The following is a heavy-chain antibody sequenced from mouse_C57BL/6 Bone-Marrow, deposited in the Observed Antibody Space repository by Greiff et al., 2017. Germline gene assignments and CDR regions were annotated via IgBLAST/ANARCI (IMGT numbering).Heavy chain of an antibody. Sequence: DVKLVESGGGLVKPGGSLKLSCAASGFTFSSYTMSWVRQTPEKRLEWVANISGGGGNTYYPDSVKGRFTISRDKAKTTLYLQMSSLRSEDTALYDCARRYYGSSGFAYWGQGTLVTVSA. J-gene: IGHJ3*01. CDR1: GFTFSSYT. D-gene: IGHD1-1*01. CDR2: ISGGGGNT. CDR3: ARRYYGSSGFAY. V-gene: IGHV5-9*01.